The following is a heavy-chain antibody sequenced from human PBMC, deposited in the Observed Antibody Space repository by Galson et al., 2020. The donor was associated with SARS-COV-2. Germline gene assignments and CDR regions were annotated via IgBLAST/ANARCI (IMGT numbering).Heavy chain of an antibody. D-gene: IGHD2-2*01. J-gene: IGHJ4*02. Sequence: ASVKVSCKASGYTFTGYYMHWVRQAPGQGLEWMGWINPNSGGTNYAQKFQGRVTMTRDTSISTAYMELSRLRSDDTAVYYCARAVGIYCSSTSCPLDYWGQGTLVTVSS. CDR2: INPNSGGT. CDR1: GYTFTGYY. CDR3: ARAVGIYCSSTSCPLDY. V-gene: IGHV1-2*02.